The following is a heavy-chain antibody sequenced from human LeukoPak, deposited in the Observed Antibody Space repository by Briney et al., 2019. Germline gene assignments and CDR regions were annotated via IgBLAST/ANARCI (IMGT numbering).Heavy chain of an antibody. CDR3: ARDSAIGDYYFDY. CDR1: GYTFTGYY. V-gene: IGHV1-2*04. Sequence: GASVKVSCKASGYTFTGYYMHWVRQAPGQGLEWMGWINPNSGGTNYAQKFQGWVTMTRDTSISTAYMELSRLRSDDTAVYYCARDSAIGDYYFDYWGQGTLVTVSS. D-gene: IGHD4-17*01. CDR2: INPNSGGT. J-gene: IGHJ4*02.